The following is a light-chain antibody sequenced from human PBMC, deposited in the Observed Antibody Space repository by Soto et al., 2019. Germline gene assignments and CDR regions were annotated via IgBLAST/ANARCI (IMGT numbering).Light chain of an antibody. CDR1: QSVSSY. Sequence: VLTPCTATPSLSLGETAKRPFRASQSVSSYLAWYQQKPGQAPRLLIYDASNRSTGIPARFSGSVCGPGITLTISFRDTGDFADYLCQQRSNWQPGTIGRGTKLDIK. CDR2: DAS. CDR3: QQRSNWQPGT. J-gene: IGKJ1*01. V-gene: IGKV3-11*01.